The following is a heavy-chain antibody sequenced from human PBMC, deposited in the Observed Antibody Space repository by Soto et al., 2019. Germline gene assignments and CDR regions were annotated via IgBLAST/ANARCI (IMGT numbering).Heavy chain of an antibody. CDR2: ISGSGGST. V-gene: IGHV3-23*01. J-gene: IGHJ5*02. Sequence: TGGPLRLPWAASECNFSSYAMSWVRQAPGKGLEWVSAISGSGGSTYYADSVKGRFTISRDNSKNTLYLQMNSLRAEDTAVYYCAKDPKVVVITGSAPRGQGSPVTVSS. CDR3: AKDPKVVVITGSAP. D-gene: IGHD3-22*01. CDR1: ECNFSSYA.